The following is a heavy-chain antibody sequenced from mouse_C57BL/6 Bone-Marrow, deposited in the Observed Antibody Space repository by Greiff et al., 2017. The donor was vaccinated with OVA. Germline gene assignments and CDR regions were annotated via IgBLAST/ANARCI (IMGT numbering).Heavy chain of an antibody. CDR2: IDPSDSYT. CDR3: ASSVFDY. CDR1: GYTFTGYW. Sequence: VQLQQPGAELVKPGASVKLSCKASGYTFTGYWMQWVKQRPGQGLEWIGEIDPSDSYTNYNQKFKGKATLTVDTSSSTAYMQLSSLTSEDSAVYYCASSVFDYWGQGTLVTVSA. J-gene: IGHJ3*01. V-gene: IGHV1-50*01.